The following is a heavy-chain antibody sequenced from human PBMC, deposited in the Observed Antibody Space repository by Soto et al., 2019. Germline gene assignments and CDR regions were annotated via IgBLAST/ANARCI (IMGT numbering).Heavy chain of an antibody. Sequence: QITLKESGPTLVKPTQTLTLTCTFSGFSLSTSGVGVGWIRQPPGKALEWLALIYWDDDKRYSPSLKSRLTITKDTSKNHVALTMTNMDPVDTATYYCAHWGYDSSGYSIAYWGQGTLVTVSS. CDR1: GFSLSTSGVG. V-gene: IGHV2-5*02. CDR3: AHWGYDSSGYSIAY. CDR2: IYWDDDK. J-gene: IGHJ4*02. D-gene: IGHD3-22*01.